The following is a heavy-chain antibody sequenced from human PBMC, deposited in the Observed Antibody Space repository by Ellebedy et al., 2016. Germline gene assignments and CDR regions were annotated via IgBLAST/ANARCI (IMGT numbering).Heavy chain of an antibody. V-gene: IGHV4-31*03. CDR2: IYYSGST. CDR1: GGSSNSVGDY. J-gene: IGHJ6*03. Sequence: SETLSLTXNVSGGSSNSVGDYWSWIRQHPGKGLEWIGYIYYSGSTHYNPPLQSRVTISVDTSKNQFALKLSSVTAADTAVYYCARGKRGIAVVPHYHDVWGKGTTVPVSS. CDR3: ARGKRGIAVVPHYHDV. D-gene: IGHD6-19*01.